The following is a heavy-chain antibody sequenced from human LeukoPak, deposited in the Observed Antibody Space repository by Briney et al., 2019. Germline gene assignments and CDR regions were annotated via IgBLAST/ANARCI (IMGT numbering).Heavy chain of an antibody. J-gene: IGHJ6*04. CDR1: GGSFSGYY. Sequence: SETLSLTCAVYGGSFSGYYWSWIRQPPGKGREWIGEINHSGSTNYNPSLKSRVTISVDTSKNQFSLKLSSVTAADTAVYYCARGHYYGSGSYYHGGYYYGMDVWGKGTTVTVSS. V-gene: IGHV4-34*01. D-gene: IGHD3-10*01. CDR2: INHSGST. CDR3: ARGHYYGSGSYYHGGYYYGMDV.